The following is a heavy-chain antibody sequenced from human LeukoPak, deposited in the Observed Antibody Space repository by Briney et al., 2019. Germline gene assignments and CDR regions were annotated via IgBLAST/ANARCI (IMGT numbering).Heavy chain of an antibody. J-gene: IGHJ6*03. CDR1: GYTFTGYY. CDR2: INPNSGGT. V-gene: IGHV1-2*02. D-gene: IGHD4-23*01. CDR3: ARVAGGNERSYYMDV. Sequence: GASVKVSCKASGYTFTGYYMHCVRQAPGQGLEWMGWINPNSGGTNYAQKFQGRVTMTRDTSISTAYMELSRLRSDDTAVYYCARVAGGNERSYYMDVWGKGTTVTVSS.